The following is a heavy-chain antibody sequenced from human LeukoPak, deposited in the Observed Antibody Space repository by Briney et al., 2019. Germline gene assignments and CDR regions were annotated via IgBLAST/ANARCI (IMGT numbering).Heavy chain of an antibody. CDR2: IYTSGST. V-gene: IGHV4-61*02. CDR1: GGSISSGSYY. CDR3: ARDGVGYALN. J-gene: IGHJ4*02. D-gene: IGHD5-12*01. Sequence: SQTLSLTCTVSGGSISSGSYYWSWIRQPAGKGLEWIGRIYTSGSTNYNPSLKSRVTISVDTSKNQFSLKLSSVTAADTAVYYCARDGVGYALNWGQGTLVTVSS.